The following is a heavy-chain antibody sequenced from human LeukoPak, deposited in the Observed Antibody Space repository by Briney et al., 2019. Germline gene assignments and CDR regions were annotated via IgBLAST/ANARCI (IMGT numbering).Heavy chain of an antibody. CDR1: GFTFSSYW. D-gene: IGHD2-2*01. Sequence: GGSLRLSCAASGFTFSSYWMSWVRQAPGKGLEWVANIKQDGSEKYYVDSVKGRFTISRDNAKNSLYLQMNSLRAEDTAVYYCARDLGYCSSTSCHDYLLMDVWGQGTTVTVSS. J-gene: IGHJ6*02. V-gene: IGHV3-7*01. CDR3: ARDLGYCSSTSCHDYLLMDV. CDR2: IKQDGSEK.